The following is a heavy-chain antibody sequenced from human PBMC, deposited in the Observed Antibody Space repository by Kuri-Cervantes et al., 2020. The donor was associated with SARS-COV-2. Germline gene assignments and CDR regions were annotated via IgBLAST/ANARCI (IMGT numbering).Heavy chain of an antibody. CDR2: ISSSSSTI. D-gene: IGHD3-9*01. Sequence: GESLKSSCAASGFTFSSYSMNWVRQAPGKGLEWVSYISSSSSTIYYADSVKGRFTISRDNAKNSLYLQMNSLRDEDTAVYYCARGSEAGYYYFDYWGQGTLVTVSS. V-gene: IGHV3-48*02. CDR3: ARGSEAGYYYFDY. CDR1: GFTFSSYS. J-gene: IGHJ4*02.